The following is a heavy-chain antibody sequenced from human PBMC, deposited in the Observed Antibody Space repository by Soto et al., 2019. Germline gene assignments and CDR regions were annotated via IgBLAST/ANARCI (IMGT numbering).Heavy chain of an antibody. Sequence: DVQLLESGGGLVQPGGSLRLSCAASGFTFSNYAINWVRQSPGKGLEWVSVISGSGGSTYYADSVKGRFIITRDNSKNTLYLQMNSLRAEDTAVYYCAKAGGAAGTVDYFDYWGQGTLVTVSS. CDR1: GFTFSNYA. J-gene: IGHJ4*02. CDR3: AKAGGAAGTVDYFDY. V-gene: IGHV3-23*01. D-gene: IGHD6-13*01. CDR2: ISGSGGST.